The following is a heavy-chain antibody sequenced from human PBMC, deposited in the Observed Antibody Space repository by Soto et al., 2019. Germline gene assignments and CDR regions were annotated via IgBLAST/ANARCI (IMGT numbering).Heavy chain of an antibody. V-gene: IGHV4-39*01. J-gene: IGHJ5*02. Sequence: HLQESGPGLVEPSETLSLTCVVSGGSISSRSDQWHWIRQSPGMGLEWIGSIYYSGSVFYNSSLESRGTTSVDTATIEFALKVSSVTPADTAVYSCARRLGGRYFGNWFDPWGQRILVTVS. CDR1: GGSISSRSDQ. CDR3: ARRLGGRYFGNWFDP. CDR2: IYYSGSV. D-gene: IGHD2-21*01.